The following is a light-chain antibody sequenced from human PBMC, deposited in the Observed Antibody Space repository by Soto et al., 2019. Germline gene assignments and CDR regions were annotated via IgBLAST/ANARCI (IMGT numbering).Light chain of an antibody. CDR2: GAS. CDR3: QQYKNWPL. J-gene: IGKJ5*01. V-gene: IGKV3-15*01. Sequence: IVMTKYTATLSVSPGERVTLSCTTSQSVSSHVAWYQQKPGQAPRLLLYGASTRATGIPARFSGSGGGTDFTLTISSVQSEDFAVYYCQQYKNWPLFGQGTRLEIK. CDR1: QSVSSH.